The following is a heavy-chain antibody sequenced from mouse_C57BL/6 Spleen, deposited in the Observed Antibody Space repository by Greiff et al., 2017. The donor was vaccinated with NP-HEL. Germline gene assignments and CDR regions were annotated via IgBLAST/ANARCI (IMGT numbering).Heavy chain of an antibody. CDR3: TTRGYYGSSSWFAY. J-gene: IGHJ3*01. CDR2: IDPENGDT. Sequence: EVKVVESGAELVRPGASVKLSCTASGFNIKDDYMHWVKQRPEQGLEWIGWIDPENGDTEYASKFQGKATITADTSSNTAYLQLSSLTSEDTAVYYCTTRGYYGSSSWFAYWGQGTLSLSLQ. D-gene: IGHD1-1*01. V-gene: IGHV14-4*01. CDR1: GFNIKDDY.